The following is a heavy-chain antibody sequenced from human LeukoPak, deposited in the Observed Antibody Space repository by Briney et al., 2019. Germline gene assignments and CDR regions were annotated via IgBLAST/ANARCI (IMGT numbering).Heavy chain of an antibody. CDR3: AKDTHKSLGGYSSSWY. Sequence: PGGSLRLSCAASGFTFHDYTMHWVRQAPGKGLEWVSLISWDGGSTYYADSVKGRFTISRDNSKNSLYLQMNSLRTEDTALYYCAKDTHKSLGGYSSSWYWGQGTLVTVSS. J-gene: IGHJ4*02. D-gene: IGHD6-13*01. CDR1: GFTFHDYT. CDR2: ISWDGGST. V-gene: IGHV3-43*01.